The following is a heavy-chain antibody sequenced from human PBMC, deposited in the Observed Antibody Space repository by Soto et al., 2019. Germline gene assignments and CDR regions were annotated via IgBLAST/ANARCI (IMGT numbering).Heavy chain of an antibody. J-gene: IGHJ4*02. D-gene: IGHD4-4*01. CDR1: GGSIRSHY. CDR2: MYHSGNT. V-gene: IGHV4-59*11. CDR3: ARGGNTFDN. Sequence: QVPLQESGPGLVKSSETLSLTCTVSGGSIRSHYWSWIRQPPGKGLEWIGYMYHSGNTNYNPSLRGRVTIAIDTSKNQFSLELSSLTAADTAVYYCARGGNTFDNWGQGTLVTVPS.